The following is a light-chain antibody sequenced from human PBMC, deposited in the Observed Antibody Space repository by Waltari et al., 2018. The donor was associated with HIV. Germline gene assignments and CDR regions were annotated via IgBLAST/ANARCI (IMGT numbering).Light chain of an antibody. V-gene: IGLV2-14*01. J-gene: IGLJ2*01. Sequence: QPALTQPASVSGSPGLSITISCTGTSSDVGGYKYVSWYQQHPGKAPKLLSYEVSTRPSVVSKRVSGSKSGNPASLTISGLQAEDEADYYCSSYTSSSTLLFGGGTKVTVL. CDR2: EVS. CDR1: SSDVGGYKY. CDR3: SSYTSSSTLL.